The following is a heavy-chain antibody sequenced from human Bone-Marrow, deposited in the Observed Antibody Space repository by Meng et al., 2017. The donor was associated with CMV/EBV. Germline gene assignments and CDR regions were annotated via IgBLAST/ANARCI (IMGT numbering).Heavy chain of an antibody. Sequence: QVQRVQSGAEVKKPGASVKVSCKASGYTFTGYYMHWVRQAPGQGLEWMGWINPNSGGTNYAQKFQGRVTMTRDTSISTAYMELSRLRSDDTAVYYCARVLIAVAGREAFDYWGQGTLVTVSS. J-gene: IGHJ4*02. D-gene: IGHD6-19*01. CDR2: INPNSGGT. CDR1: GYTFTGYY. CDR3: ARVLIAVAGREAFDY. V-gene: IGHV1-2*02.